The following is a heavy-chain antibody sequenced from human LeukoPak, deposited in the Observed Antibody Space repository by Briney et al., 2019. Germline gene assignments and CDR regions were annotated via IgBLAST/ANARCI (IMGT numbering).Heavy chain of an antibody. CDR3: ARGSEGYSSGGGCYYGMDV. Sequence: PVGSLRLSCAASGFTFSSYTMNSVRQAPGKGLGWVSYISISSSYIYYADSVKGRFTISRDNAENSLYLQMNSLRAEDTAVYYCARGSEGYSSGGGCYYGMDVWGQGTTVTVSS. V-gene: IGHV3-21*01. CDR2: ISISSSYI. D-gene: IGHD2-15*01. J-gene: IGHJ6*01. CDR1: GFTFSSYT.